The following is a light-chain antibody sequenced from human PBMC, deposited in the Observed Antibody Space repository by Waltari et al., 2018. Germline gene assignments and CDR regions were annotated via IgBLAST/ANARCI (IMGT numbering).Light chain of an antibody. CDR2: EYD. CDR3: QSYDNSDHVV. J-gene: IGLJ2*01. V-gene: IGLV6-57*03. CDR1: SGSIASNY. Sequence: NFMLTQPHSVSESPGKTVTISCSRSSGSIASNYGHWYQKRPGSAPTTVIYEYDQRPPGVPDRFSGSIDSSSNSASLTISGLKTEDEADYYCQSYDNSDHVVFGGGTKLTVL.